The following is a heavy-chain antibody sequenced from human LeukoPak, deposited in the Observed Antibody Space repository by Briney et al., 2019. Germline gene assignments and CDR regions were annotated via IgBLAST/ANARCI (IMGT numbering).Heavy chain of an antibody. Sequence: GGSLRLSCAASGFTFSSYAMHWVRQAPGKGLQYVSAISANGGSTYYANSVKGRFTISRDNSKNTLYLQMGSLRAEDMAVYYCARDMGIVVVPSVMDVWGQGTTVIVSS. J-gene: IGHJ6*02. CDR1: GFTFSSYA. CDR2: ISANGGST. CDR3: ARDMGIVVVPSVMDV. V-gene: IGHV3-64*01. D-gene: IGHD2-2*01.